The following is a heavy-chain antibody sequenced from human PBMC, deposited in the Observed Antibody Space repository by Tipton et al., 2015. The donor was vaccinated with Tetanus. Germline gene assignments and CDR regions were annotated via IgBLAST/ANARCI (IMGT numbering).Heavy chain of an antibody. V-gene: IGHV4-31*03. CDR3: ARSYYGLLTGNYIPYYFDY. J-gene: IGHJ4*02. CDR1: GDSISSGGYY. D-gene: IGHD3-9*01. Sequence: TLSLTCSVSGDSISSGGYYWSWIRQHPGKGLEWIGYIYSSGTTNYNPPLRSRVTMSVDTSKNQFSLELTSVTAADTAVYYCARSYYGLLTGNYIPYYFDYWGRGSLVPVSS. CDR2: IYSSGTT.